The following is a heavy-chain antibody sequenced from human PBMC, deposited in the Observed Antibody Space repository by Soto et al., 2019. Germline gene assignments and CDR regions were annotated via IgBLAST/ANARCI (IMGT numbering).Heavy chain of an antibody. CDR1: GFTFSDYY. J-gene: IGHJ4*02. CDR3: VREPVAHYFDY. Sequence: QVQLVESGGGLVKPGGSLRLSCAASGFTFSDYYMSWIRQAPGKGLEWVSYISSRSDYTDYVDSVKGRFSISRDNAKNSLYLQMNSLRADDTAVYYCVREPVAHYFDYWGQGTLVTVSS. V-gene: IGHV3-11*05. CDR2: ISSRSDYT.